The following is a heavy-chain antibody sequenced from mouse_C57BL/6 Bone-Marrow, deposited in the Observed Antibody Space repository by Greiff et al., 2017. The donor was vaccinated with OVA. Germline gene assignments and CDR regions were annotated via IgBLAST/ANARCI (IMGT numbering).Heavy chain of an antibody. Sequence: DVKLQESGPGLAKPSQTLSLTCSVTGYSITSDYWNWIRKFPGNKLEYMGYISYSGSTYYNPSLKSRISITRDTSKNQYYLQLNSVTTEDTSTYYCARAGYDYEGYYAMDYWGQGTSVTVSS. CDR1: GYSITSDY. CDR3: ARAGYDYEGYYAMDY. V-gene: IGHV3-8*01. CDR2: ISYSGST. D-gene: IGHD2-4*01. J-gene: IGHJ4*01.